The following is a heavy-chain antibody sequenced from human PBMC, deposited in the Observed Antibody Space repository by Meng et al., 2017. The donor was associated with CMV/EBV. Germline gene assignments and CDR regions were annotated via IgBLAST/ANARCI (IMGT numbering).Heavy chain of an antibody. Sequence: SVKVSCKGSGIPFRPHAINWVRLAPGHGLEWMGVIMPLSGFTSYAQRFQGRITITADKSTSTTYMDLSSLTSEDAAVYYCVFEGVDILTGSYKKFFDSWGQGTLVTVSS. V-gene: IGHV1-69*10. D-gene: IGHD3-9*01. CDR3: VFEGVDILTGSYKKFFDS. CDR2: IMPLSGFT. CDR1: GIPFRPHA. J-gene: IGHJ4*02.